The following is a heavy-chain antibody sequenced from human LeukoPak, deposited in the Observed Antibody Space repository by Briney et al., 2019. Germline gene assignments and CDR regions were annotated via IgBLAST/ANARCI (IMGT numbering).Heavy chain of an antibody. CDR3: ARTYYYESSGFYFDY. D-gene: IGHD3-22*01. Sequence: ASVKVSCKASGGTFNSYAISWVRQAPGLGLEWMGGIIPIFDTGNYAQKFQGRVTITADESTSTVYMELSSLRSEDTAVYYFARTYYYESSGFYFDYWGQGTLVTVSS. CDR1: GGTFNSYA. CDR2: IIPIFDTG. J-gene: IGHJ4*02. V-gene: IGHV1-69*13.